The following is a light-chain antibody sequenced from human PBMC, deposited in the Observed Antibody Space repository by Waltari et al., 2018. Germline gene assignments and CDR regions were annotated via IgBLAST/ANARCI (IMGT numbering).Light chain of an antibody. CDR2: DNN. CDR1: SSNIGKNY. J-gene: IGLJ2*01. Sequence: QSVLTQPPSVSAAPGQTVSISCSGSSSNIGKNYVSWYQQLPGTAPKLIIYDNNKRPSGIPDRFSGSKSGTSATLGIAGLQTGDEADYYCATWDSSLSVGHVVFGGGTKLTVL. CDR3: ATWDSSLSVGHVV. V-gene: IGLV1-51*01.